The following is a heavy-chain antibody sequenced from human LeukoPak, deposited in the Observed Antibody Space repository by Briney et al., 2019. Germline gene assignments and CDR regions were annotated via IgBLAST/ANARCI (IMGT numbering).Heavy chain of an antibody. D-gene: IGHD3-10*01. J-gene: IGHJ4*02. CDR1: GGSISSGGYY. CDR3: ARVHYYGSGRNTYYFDY. CDR2: IYYSGST. V-gene: IGHV4-31*03. Sequence: PSETLSLTCTVSGGSISSGGYYWSWIRQHPGKGLEWIGYIYYSGSTYYNPSLKSRVTISVDTSKNQFSLKLSSVTAADTAVYYCARVHYYGSGRNTYYFDYWGQGTLVTVSS.